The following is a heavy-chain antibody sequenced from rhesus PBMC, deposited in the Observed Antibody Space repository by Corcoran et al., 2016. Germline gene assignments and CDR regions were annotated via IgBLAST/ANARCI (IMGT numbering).Heavy chain of an antibody. CDR1: GGAISGYYY. CDR3: ARKDYGSSYGY. Sequence: QVQLQESGPGLVKPSETLSLTYTVSGGAISGYYYWRWIRPPPGKGLEWVGGIYGNSASTYYNPSLKSRVTISKDTSKNQFSLKLSSVTAADTAVYYCARKDYGSSYGYWGQGVLVTVSS. D-gene: IGHD4-29*01. V-gene: IGHV4-143*01. CDR2: IYGNSAST. J-gene: IGHJ4*01.